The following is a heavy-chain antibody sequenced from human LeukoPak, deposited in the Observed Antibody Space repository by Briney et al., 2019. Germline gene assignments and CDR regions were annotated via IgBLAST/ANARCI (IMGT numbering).Heavy chain of an antibody. CDR3: VRRGSFDL. CDR2: IYSDGST. V-gene: IGHV3-53*01. J-gene: IGHJ4*02. Sequence: GGSLRLSCAASGFTVSTNYMSWVRQAPGKKLEWVSDIYSDGSTFYADSVKGRFTISRDNSKNTLYLQMNSLRAEDTAVYYCVRRGSFDLWGQGTLVTVSS. CDR1: GFTVSTNY. D-gene: IGHD2-15*01.